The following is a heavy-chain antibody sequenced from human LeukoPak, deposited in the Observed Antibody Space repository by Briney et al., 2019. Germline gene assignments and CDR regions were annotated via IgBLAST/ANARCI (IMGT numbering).Heavy chain of an antibody. V-gene: IGHV4-4*07. J-gene: IGHJ3*02. D-gene: IGHD1-26*01. CDR2: IYTSGST. Sequence: SETLSLTCTVSGGSISSYYWSWIRQPAGKGLEWIGRIYTSGSTNYNPSLKSRVTISVDTSKNQFSLKLSSVTAADTAVYYCARDETGIVGAKDAFDIWGQGTMVTVSS. CDR1: GGSISSYY. CDR3: ARDETGIVGAKDAFDI.